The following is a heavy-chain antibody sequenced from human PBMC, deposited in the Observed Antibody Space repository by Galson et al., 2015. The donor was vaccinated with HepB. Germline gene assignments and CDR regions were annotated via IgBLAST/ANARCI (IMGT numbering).Heavy chain of an antibody. Sequence: SLRLSCAASEFTFSSSAMSWVRQAPGKGLEWVSVISGSGGTTYYADSVKGRFTISRDNSKNTLYLQMNSLRGEDTAVYYCAKTSHCDYWGQGTLVTVSS. CDR1: EFTFSSSA. CDR2: ISGSGGTT. V-gene: IGHV3-23*01. J-gene: IGHJ4*02. CDR3: AKTSHCDY.